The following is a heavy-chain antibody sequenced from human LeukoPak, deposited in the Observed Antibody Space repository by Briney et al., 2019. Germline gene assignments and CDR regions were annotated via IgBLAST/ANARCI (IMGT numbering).Heavy chain of an antibody. Sequence: ASVKVSCKASGYTFTSYDINWVRQATGQGLEWMGWIRVYNGDTNYAQKLQGRVTMTTDTSTSTAYMELRSLRSDDTAVYYRATGYCSSTNCRIDYWGQGTLVSVPS. D-gene: IGHD2-2*03. CDR2: IRVYNGDT. CDR1: GYTFTSYD. CDR3: ATGYCSSTNCRIDY. J-gene: IGHJ4*02. V-gene: IGHV1-18*01.